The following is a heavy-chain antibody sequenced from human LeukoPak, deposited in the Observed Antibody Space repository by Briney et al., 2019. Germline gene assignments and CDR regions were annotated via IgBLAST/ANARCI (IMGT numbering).Heavy chain of an antibody. CDR1: SYSISSGYY. V-gene: IGHV4-38-2*02. Sequence: PSETLSLTCTVPSYSISSGYYWGWIRQPPGKGLEWIGSIYHSGSAYYNPSLKSRVTVSVDTSKNQFSLKLNSVTAADTAVYYCARVPHGETIFGVVLYWFDPWGQGTLVTVFS. D-gene: IGHD3-3*01. CDR2: IYHSGSA. J-gene: IGHJ5*02. CDR3: ARVPHGETIFGVVLYWFDP.